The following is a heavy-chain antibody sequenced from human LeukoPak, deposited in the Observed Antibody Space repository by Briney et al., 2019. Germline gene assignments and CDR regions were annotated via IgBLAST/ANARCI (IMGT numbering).Heavy chain of an antibody. CDR1: GVSISSGSYY. D-gene: IGHD6-19*01. V-gene: IGHV4-61*02. CDR3: ARDSYSSGWYFDY. J-gene: IGHJ4*02. CDR2: IYTSGST. Sequence: SQTPSLTCTVSGVSISSGSYYWSWIRQPAGKGLEWIGRIYTSGSTNYNPSLKSRVTISVDTSKNQFSLKLSSVTAADTAVYYCARDSYSSGWYFDYWGQGTLVTVSS.